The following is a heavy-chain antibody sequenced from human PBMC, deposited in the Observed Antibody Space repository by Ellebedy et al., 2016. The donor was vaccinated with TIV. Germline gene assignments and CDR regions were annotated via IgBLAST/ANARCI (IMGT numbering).Heavy chain of an antibody. D-gene: IGHD6-13*01. CDR2: INPNSGGT. CDR1: GYTFTGYY. J-gene: IGHJ4*02. Sequence: ASVKVSXKASGYTFTGYYMHWVRQAPGQGLEWMGWINPNSGGTNYAQKFQGRVTMTRDTSISTAYMELSRLRSDDTAVYYCARDVRVSFRSSWSGVDYWGQGTLVTVSS. CDR3: ARDVRVSFRSSWSGVDY. V-gene: IGHV1-2*02.